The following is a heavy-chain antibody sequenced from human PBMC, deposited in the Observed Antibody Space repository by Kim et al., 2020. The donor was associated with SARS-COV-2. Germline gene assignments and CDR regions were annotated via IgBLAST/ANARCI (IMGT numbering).Heavy chain of an antibody. CDR3: ARVLRGYSYGLNPYYFDY. Sequence: GRVTITADESTSTAYMELSSLRSEDTAVYYCARVLRGYSYGLNPYYFDYWGQGTLVTVSS. J-gene: IGHJ4*02. D-gene: IGHD5-18*01. V-gene: IGHV1-69*01.